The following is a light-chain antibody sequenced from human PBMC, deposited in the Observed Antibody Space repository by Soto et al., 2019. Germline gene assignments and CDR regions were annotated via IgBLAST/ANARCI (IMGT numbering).Light chain of an antibody. CDR2: AAS. CDR1: QSISSY. Sequence: DIQMTQSPSSLSASVGDRVTITCRASQSISSYLNWYQQKPGKAPKLLIYAASSLQSGVPSRFSGSGSGTDFTLTMSSLQPEDFATYYCQQSYSTLPYTFGQGTKLEIK. J-gene: IGKJ2*01. CDR3: QQSYSTLPYT. V-gene: IGKV1-39*01.